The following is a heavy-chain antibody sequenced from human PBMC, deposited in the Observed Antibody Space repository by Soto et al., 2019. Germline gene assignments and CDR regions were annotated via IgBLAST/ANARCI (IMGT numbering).Heavy chain of an antibody. V-gene: IGHV2-5*02. CDR2: IYWDGYK. Sequence: QITLKESGPTLVKPTQTLTLTCAFSGFSLRTSGVGVGWIRQPPGKALEWLALIYWDGYKHYSPSLKSRLTTTEETSKTQVVLTMTNMDPVDTATYYCAHKGGGDRILDYWGQGTLVTVSS. J-gene: IGHJ4*02. CDR1: GFSLRTSGVG. D-gene: IGHD3-16*01. CDR3: AHKGGGDRILDY.